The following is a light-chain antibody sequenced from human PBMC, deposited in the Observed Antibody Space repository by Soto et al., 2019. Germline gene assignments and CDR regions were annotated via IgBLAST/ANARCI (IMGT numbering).Light chain of an antibody. CDR2: GNT. J-gene: IGLJ2*01. CDR3: QSYDTSLSAVL. Sequence: QSALTQPPSVSGAPGQRVAISCTGSSSNIGAGYDVHWYQQFPGRAPKLLIYGNTNRPSGVPDRFSGSKSGTTVSLAITGLQTEDEADYYCQSYDTSLSAVLFGGGTKLTVL. CDR1: SSNIGAGYD. V-gene: IGLV1-40*01.